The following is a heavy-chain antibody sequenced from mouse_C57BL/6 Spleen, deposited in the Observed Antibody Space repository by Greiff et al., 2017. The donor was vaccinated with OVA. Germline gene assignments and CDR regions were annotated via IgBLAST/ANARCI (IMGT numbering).Heavy chain of an antibody. Sequence: QVQLQQSGAELVRPGASVTLSCKASGYTFTDYEMHWVKQTPVHGLEWIGAIDPETGGTAYNQKFKGKAILTADKSSSTAYMELRSLTSEDSAVYYCTRSPLYYDYDYWGQGTTLTVSS. D-gene: IGHD2-4*01. CDR3: TRSPLYYDYDY. J-gene: IGHJ2*01. CDR1: GYTFTDYE. V-gene: IGHV1-15*01. CDR2: IDPETGGT.